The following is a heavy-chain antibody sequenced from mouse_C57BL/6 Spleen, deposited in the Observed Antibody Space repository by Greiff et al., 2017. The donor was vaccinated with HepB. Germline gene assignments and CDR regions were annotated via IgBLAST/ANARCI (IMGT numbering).Heavy chain of an antibody. Sequence: QVQLQQSGAELVRPGTSVKMSCKASGYTFTNYWIGWAKQRPGHGLEWIGDIYPGGGYTNYDEKFKGKATLTADKSSSTAYMQFSSLTSEDSAIYYCARGTGNYWYFDVWGTGTTVTVSS. D-gene: IGHD1-1*01. CDR2: IYPGGGYT. CDR1: GYTFTNYW. J-gene: IGHJ1*03. V-gene: IGHV1-63*01. CDR3: ARGTGNYWYFDV.